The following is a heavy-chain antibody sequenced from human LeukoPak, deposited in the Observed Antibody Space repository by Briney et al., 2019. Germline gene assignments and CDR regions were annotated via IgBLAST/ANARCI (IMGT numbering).Heavy chain of an antibody. Sequence: KPGGSLRLSCAASGFTLRDYYMSWIRQAPGKGLEWISYMSSTGNTIYYAESVKGRFTVSRDSANNSMSLQMTSLRAEDSAVYYCARSSSYFTYFDLWGRDTLVTVSS. CDR2: MSSTGNTI. CDR1: GFTLRDYY. CDR3: ARSSSYFTYFDL. V-gene: IGHV3-11*04. J-gene: IGHJ2*01. D-gene: IGHD2/OR15-2a*01.